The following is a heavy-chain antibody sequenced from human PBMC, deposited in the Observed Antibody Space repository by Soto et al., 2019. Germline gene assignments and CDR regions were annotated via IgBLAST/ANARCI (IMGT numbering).Heavy chain of an antibody. V-gene: IGHV3-30-3*01. CDR1: GFNFSSYA. D-gene: IGHD3-3*01. J-gene: IGHJ6*02. CDR2: ISYDGSNK. Sequence: QAGGSLRLSCAASGFNFSSYAMHWVREAPGKGLEWVAVISYDGSNKYYADSVKGRFTISRDNSKNTLYLQMNSLRAEDTAVYYCARDQSLWSGYYGGMDVWGQGTTVTVSS. CDR3: ARDQSLWSGYYGGMDV.